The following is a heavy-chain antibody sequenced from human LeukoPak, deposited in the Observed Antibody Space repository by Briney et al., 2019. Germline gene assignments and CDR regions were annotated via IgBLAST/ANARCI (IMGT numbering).Heavy chain of an antibody. D-gene: IGHD4-11*01. CDR3: ARDTVTPYYYYYYMDV. V-gene: IGHV3-23*01. CDR1: GFTFSSYA. J-gene: IGHJ6*03. Sequence: GGSLRLSCAASGFTFSSYAMSWVRQAPGKGLEWVSAISGSGGSTYYADSVKGRFTISRDNAKNSLYLQMNSLRAEDTAVYYCARDTVTPYYYYYYMDVWGKGTTVTVSS. CDR2: ISGSGGST.